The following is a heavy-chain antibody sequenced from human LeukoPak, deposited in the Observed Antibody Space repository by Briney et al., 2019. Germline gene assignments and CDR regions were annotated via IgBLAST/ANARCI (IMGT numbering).Heavy chain of an antibody. Sequence: PGGSLRLSCAASGFIFTNYFMSWVRQAPGKGLEWVASIKHDGSEKYYVDSVRGRFTISRDNTMNSLYLQMSSLRAEGTAVYFCASNDYRDEGIDSWGQGTLVTVSS. D-gene: IGHD4-17*01. V-gene: IGHV3-7*01. CDR2: IKHDGSEK. J-gene: IGHJ4*02. CDR3: ASNDYRDEGIDS. CDR1: GFIFTNYF.